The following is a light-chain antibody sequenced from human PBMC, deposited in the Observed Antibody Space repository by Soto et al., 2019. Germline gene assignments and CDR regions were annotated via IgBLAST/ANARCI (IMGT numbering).Light chain of an antibody. J-gene: IGKJ4*01. CDR1: QGIKNY. CDR3: QRYYNGPFT. CDR2: AAS. V-gene: IGKV1-27*01. Sequence: DIQVTQYPSSLSASVGDRVTITCRASQGIKNYLAWYQQKPGEIPKLLIYAASTLDSGIPPRFSGSGSGTDFTLTINNLQPEDVATYYCQRYYNGPFTFGGGTKVEIK.